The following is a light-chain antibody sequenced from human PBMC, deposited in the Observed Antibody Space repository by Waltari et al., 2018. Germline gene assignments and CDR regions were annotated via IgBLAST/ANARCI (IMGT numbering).Light chain of an antibody. J-gene: IGLJ2*01. CDR1: SSNLGADYD. Sequence: QSVLTQSPSVSGAPGQRVTISCTGSSSNLGADYDVNWYQVLPGAAPKLLIYTNFNRPSGVPDRFSGTRSGTSASLAITGLRPEDEGDYYCQSYDSSLSAVVFGGGTKVTVL. CDR3: QSYDSSLSAVV. CDR2: TNF. V-gene: IGLV1-40*01.